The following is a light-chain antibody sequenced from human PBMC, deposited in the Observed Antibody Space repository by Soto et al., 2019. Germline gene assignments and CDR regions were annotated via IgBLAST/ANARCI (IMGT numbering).Light chain of an antibody. CDR3: SSYAASNNFV. V-gene: IGLV2-8*01. CDR1: SSDVGGYDY. CDR2: EVT. J-gene: IGLJ1*01. Sequence: QSVLTQPPSASGSPGQSVTISCTGTSSDVGGYDYVSWYQQHAGKAPKLMIYEVTKRPSGVPDRFSGSKSGNTASLTVSGLQAEDEADYYCSSYAASNNFVFGTGTKLSVL.